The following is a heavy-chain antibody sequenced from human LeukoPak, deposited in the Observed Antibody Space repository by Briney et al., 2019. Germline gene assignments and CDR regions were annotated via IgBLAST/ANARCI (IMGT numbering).Heavy chain of an antibody. J-gene: IGHJ5*02. CDR3: ATLNTIFGVALFDP. V-gene: IGHV4-34*01. CDR1: GGSFSGYY. Sequence: SETLSLTCAVYGGSFSGYYWSWIRQPPGKGLEWIGSIYYSGSTYYNPSLKSRVTISVDTSKNQFSLKLSSVTAADTAVYYCATLNTIFGVALFDPWGQGTLVTVSS. CDR2: IYYSGST. D-gene: IGHD3-3*01.